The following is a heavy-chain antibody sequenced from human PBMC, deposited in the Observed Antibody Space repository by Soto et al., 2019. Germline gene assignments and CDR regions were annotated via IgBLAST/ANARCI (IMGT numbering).Heavy chain of an antibody. CDR1: GDTFGTSG. J-gene: IGHJ3*02. V-gene: IGHV1-18*01. CDR2: ISAYNGNT. CDR3: ARDDLLVVTSALDI. Sequence: QVQLVQSGAEMKKPGASVRVSCKTSGDTFGTSGFHWVRQAPGQGLEWMGWISAYNGNTYYIQKLQGRVTMTTDTSTITASMELRSLKSDDTAVYFCARDDLLVVTSALDIWGQGTMVTVSS. D-gene: IGHD2-15*01.